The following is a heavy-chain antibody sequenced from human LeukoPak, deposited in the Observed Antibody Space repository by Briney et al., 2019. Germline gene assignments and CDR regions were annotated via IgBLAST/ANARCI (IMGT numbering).Heavy chain of an antibody. V-gene: IGHV3-64*01. CDR3: ARESATAALDY. Sequence: GGSLRLSCAASGFTFSSYAMHWVRQAPGKGLEYVSAISSNGGSTYYANSVKGRFTISRDNSKNTLYLQMGSLRAEDMAVYYCARESATAALDYWGQGTLVTVSS. CDR1: GFTFSSYA. J-gene: IGHJ4*02. D-gene: IGHD2-2*01. CDR2: ISSNGGST.